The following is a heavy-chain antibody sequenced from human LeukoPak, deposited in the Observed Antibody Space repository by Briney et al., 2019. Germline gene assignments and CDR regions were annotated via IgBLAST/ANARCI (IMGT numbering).Heavy chain of an antibody. D-gene: IGHD5-24*01. V-gene: IGHV4-38-2*02. CDR2: INHSGST. J-gene: IGHJ4*02. CDR3: ARGEMATIFL. CDR1: GYSISSGYY. Sequence: PSETLSLTCTVSGYSISSGYYWGWIRQPPGKGLEWIGEINHSGSTNYNPSLKSRVTISLDPSKSQFSLKLNSVTAADTAVYFCARGEMATIFLWGQGTLVTVSS.